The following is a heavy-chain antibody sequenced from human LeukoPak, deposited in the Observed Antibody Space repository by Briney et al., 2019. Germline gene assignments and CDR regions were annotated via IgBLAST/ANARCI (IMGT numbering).Heavy chain of an antibody. J-gene: IGHJ4*02. V-gene: IGHV3-21*01. CDR3: ARDRGDFWSGYYTNYFDY. CDR2: ISSSSSYI. Sequence: GGSLRLSCAASGLTFSSYSMNWVRQAPGKGLEWVSSISSSSSYIYYADSVKDRFTISRDNAKNSLYLQMNSLRAEDTAVYYCARDRGDFWSGYYTNYFDYWGQGTLVTVSS. D-gene: IGHD3-3*01. CDR1: GLTFSSYS.